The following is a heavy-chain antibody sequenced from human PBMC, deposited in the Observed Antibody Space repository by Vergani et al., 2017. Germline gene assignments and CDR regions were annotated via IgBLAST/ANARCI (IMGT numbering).Heavy chain of an antibody. Sequence: EVQLLESGGGLVQPGGSLRLSCAASGFTFSNYAMSWVRQAPGKGLEWVSTLSGSGGSTYYADSVKGRFTISRDNSKNTLYLQMNSLRAEDTAVYYCAKGDSSAYYGVDYFDYWGQGTLVTVSS. D-gene: IGHD3-22*01. J-gene: IGHJ4*02. CDR3: AKGDSSAYYGVDYFDY. CDR2: LSGSGGST. V-gene: IGHV3-23*01. CDR1: GFTFSNYA.